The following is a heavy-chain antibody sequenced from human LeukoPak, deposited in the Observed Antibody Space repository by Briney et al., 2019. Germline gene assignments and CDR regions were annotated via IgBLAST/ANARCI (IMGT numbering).Heavy chain of an antibody. CDR2: IFSSGST. CDR3: ARYRVDSAMVPHYFDY. D-gene: IGHD5-18*01. J-gene: IGHJ4*02. Sequence: SETLSLTCTVSGGSISSYYWSWIRQPPGKGLEWIGYIFSSGSTNYDPSFKGRVTISVNTSKNQFSLKLTSVTAADTAVYYCARYRVDSAMVPHYFDYWGQGALVTVSS. V-gene: IGHV4-59*01. CDR1: GGSISSYY.